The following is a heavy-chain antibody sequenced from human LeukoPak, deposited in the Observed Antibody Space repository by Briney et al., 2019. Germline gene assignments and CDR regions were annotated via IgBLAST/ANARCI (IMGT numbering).Heavy chain of an antibody. Sequence: GASVKVSCKASGYRLTGYYMHWVRQAPGEGRHWMGWIKPNNGGTNDAQKFQGWVTMVRDTSIGTAYMELSRLRSDDTAVYYYARTNYYDGSGYYLGYWPQGPVV. J-gene: IGHJ4*02. CDR3: ARTNYYDGSGYYLGY. CDR2: IKPNNGGT. CDR1: GYRLTGYY. D-gene: IGHD3-22*01. V-gene: IGHV1-2*04.